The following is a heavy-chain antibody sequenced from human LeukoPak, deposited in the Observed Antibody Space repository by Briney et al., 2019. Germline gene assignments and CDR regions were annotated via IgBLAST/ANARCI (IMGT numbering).Heavy chain of an antibody. CDR3: ARLNIVVVPAAIDYYYYYMDV. Sequence: GASVKVSCKASGYTFTSYYMHWVRQAPGQGLEWMGIINPSGGSTSYAQKFQGRVTITRNTSISTAYMELSSLRSEDTAVYYCARLNIVVVPAAIDYYYYYMDVWGKGTTVTVSS. CDR2: INPSGGST. D-gene: IGHD2-2*02. CDR1: GYTFTSYY. J-gene: IGHJ6*03. V-gene: IGHV1-46*01.